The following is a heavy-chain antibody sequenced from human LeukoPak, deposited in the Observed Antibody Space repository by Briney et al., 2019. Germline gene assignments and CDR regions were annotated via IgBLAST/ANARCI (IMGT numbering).Heavy chain of an antibody. D-gene: IGHD1-26*01. CDR1: GFTVSRTY. Sequence: GGSLRLSCAASGFTVSRTYMSWVRQAPGKGLECASVIYSGGSSLYADSVKGRFTISRDNSKNTLYLQMNSLRAEDTAVYYCASSVGWALDYWGQGTLVTVSS. V-gene: IGHV3-53*01. CDR3: ASSVGWALDY. CDR2: IYSGGSS. J-gene: IGHJ4*02.